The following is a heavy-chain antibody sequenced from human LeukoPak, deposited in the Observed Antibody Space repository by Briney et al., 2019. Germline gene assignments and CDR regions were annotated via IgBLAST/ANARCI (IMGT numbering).Heavy chain of an antibody. V-gene: IGHV3-7*01. Sequence: GGSLRLSCAASGFTFSSYWMSWVSQAPGKGLEWVANIKQDGSEKYYVDSVKGRFTISRDNAKNSLYLQMNSLRAEDTAVYYCARDPRDYYGSGSSDYWGQGTLVTVSS. CDR1: GFTFSSYW. D-gene: IGHD3-10*01. CDR3: ARDPRDYYGSGSSDY. CDR2: IKQDGSEK. J-gene: IGHJ4*02.